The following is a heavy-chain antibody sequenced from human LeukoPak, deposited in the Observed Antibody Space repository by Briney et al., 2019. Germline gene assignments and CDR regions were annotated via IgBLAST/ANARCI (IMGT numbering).Heavy chain of an antibody. CDR2: ISSSGSTI. D-gene: IGHD6-13*01. J-gene: IGHJ4*02. CDR1: GFTFSSYE. Sequence: GGSLRLSCAASGFTFSSYEMNWVRQAPGKGPEWVSYISSSGSTIYYADSVKGRFTISRDNAKNSLYLQMNSLRAEDTAVYYCARDAQRGSAAAAPRYFDYWGQGTLVTVSS. CDR3: ARDAQRGSAAAAPRYFDY. V-gene: IGHV3-48*03.